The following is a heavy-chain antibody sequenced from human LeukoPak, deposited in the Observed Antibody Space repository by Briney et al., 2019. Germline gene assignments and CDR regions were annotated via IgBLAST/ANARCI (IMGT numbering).Heavy chain of an antibody. Sequence: PGGSLRLSCAASGFTFSSSEMNWVRQARGKGLECITYISSGCSSMYYADSVKGRFNISRDHSKNSLYLQMNSLRVEDTAVYYCVRPGRSVTQGYWGQGTLVTVSS. CDR1: GFTFSSSE. CDR2: ISSGCSSM. J-gene: IGHJ4*02. D-gene: IGHD3-10*01. V-gene: IGHV3-48*03. CDR3: VRPGRSVTQGY.